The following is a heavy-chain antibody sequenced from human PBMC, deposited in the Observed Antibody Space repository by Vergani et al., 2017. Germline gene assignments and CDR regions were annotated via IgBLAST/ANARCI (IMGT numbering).Heavy chain of an antibody. J-gene: IGHJ5*02. V-gene: IGHV4-38-2*02. D-gene: IGHD3-16*01. CDR3: ARDSGXYVWGSYEAWFDP. CDR1: GYSISSGYY. CDR2: IYHSGST. Sequence: QVQLQESGPGLVKPSETLSLTCTVSGYSISSGYYWGWIRQPPGKGLEWIGSIYHSGSTYYNPSLKSRVTISVDTSKNQFSLKLSSVTAADRAVYYCARDSGXYVWGSYEAWFDPWGQGTLVTVSS.